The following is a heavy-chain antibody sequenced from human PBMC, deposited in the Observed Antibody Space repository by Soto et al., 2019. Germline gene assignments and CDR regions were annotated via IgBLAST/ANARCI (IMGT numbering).Heavy chain of an antibody. Sequence: PSETLSLTCTVSGGSISSSSYYWGWICQPPGKGLEWIGSIYYSGSTYYNPSLKSRVTISVDTSKNQFSLKLSSVTAADTAVYYCASLSAGYYYDSSGYYFDYWGQGTLVTVSS. D-gene: IGHD3-22*01. CDR2: IYYSGST. V-gene: IGHV4-39*01. CDR1: GGSISSSSYY. CDR3: ASLSAGYYYDSSGYYFDY. J-gene: IGHJ4*02.